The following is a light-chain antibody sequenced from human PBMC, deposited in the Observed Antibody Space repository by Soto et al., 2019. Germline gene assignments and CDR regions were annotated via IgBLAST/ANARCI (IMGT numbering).Light chain of an antibody. CDR2: LAS. V-gene: IGKV3-15*01. Sequence: PGEKATLSCGASHSVSSNYLAWYQQKPGQTPKVLIYLASARATGIPARFSGGGSGAEYTLTISSLQSEYFAVYYCQQYDKWPRTFGQGTKVDI. CDR3: QQYDKWPRT. J-gene: IGKJ1*01. CDR1: HSVSSN.